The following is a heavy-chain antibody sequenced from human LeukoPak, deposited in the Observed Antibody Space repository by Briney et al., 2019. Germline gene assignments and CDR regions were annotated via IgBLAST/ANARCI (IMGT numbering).Heavy chain of an antibody. CDR1: GFTFSSYA. Sequence: GGSLRLYCEAYGFTFSSYAMSWVRQAPGKGLESVSAISGSGGSTYYADSVKGRFTISRDNSKNTLYLQMNSLRAEDTAVYYCAKGRDYHPCDYWGQGTLVTVSS. V-gene: IGHV3-23*01. CDR3: AKGRDYHPCDY. D-gene: IGHD3-16*01. CDR2: ISGSGGST. J-gene: IGHJ4*02.